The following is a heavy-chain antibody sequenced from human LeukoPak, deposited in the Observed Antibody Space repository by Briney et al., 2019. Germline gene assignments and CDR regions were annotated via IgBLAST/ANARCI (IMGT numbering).Heavy chain of an antibody. D-gene: IGHD3-22*01. J-gene: IGHJ4*02. CDR2: IYYSGNT. Sequence: RSETLSLTCTVSGGSISSSRYYWGWIRQSPGKGLEWIGTIYYSGNTYYNPSLKSRVTISVDTSKNQFSLKVSSVTAADTAVYYCASTYYDFDYWGQGTLVTVSS. CDR1: GGSISSSRYY. V-gene: IGHV4-39*01. CDR3: ASTYYDFDY.